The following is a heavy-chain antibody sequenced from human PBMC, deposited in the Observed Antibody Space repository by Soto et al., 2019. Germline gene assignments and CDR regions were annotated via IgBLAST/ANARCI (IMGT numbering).Heavy chain of an antibody. CDR2: IYHSGST. CDR3: ARAIGWFGELLGGYYFDY. D-gene: IGHD3-10*01. V-gene: IGHV4-30-2*01. J-gene: IGHJ4*02. CDR1: GGSISSGGYS. Sequence: QLQLQESGSGLVKPSQTLSLTCSVSGGSISSGGYSWSWIRQPPGKGLEWIGYIYHSGSTYYTPSLNSRVTISVDRAKNQFSLKLSSVTAADTAVYYCARAIGWFGELLGGYYFDYWGQGTLVTVSS.